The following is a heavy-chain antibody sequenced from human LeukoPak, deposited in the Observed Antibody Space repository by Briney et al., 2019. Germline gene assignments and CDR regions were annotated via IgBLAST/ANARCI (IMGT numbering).Heavy chain of an antibody. D-gene: IGHD3-10*01. CDR3: ARADLWFVY. CDR2: INHSGST. CDR1: GGTYSGYY. Sequence: TSETLSLTCAVYGGTYSGYYWSWIRQPPGKGLEWIGEINHSGSTNYNPSLKSRVTISVDTSKNQFSLKLSSVTAADTAVYYCARADLWFVYWGQGTLVTVSS. J-gene: IGHJ4*02. V-gene: IGHV4-34*01.